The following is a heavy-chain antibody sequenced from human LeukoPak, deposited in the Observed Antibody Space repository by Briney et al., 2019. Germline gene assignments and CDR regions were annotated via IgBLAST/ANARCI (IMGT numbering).Heavy chain of an antibody. CDR2: ISRSSNYK. V-gene: IGHV3-21*01. Sequence: GGSLRLSCAASGFTFSYYGMHWVRQAPGKGLEWVSSISRSSNYKYYADSVKGRFTISRDNAKNSLYLQMNSLRAEDTAVYYCARDSGSYYLSAFDIWGQGTMVTVSS. J-gene: IGHJ3*02. D-gene: IGHD1-26*01. CDR1: GFTFSYYG. CDR3: ARDSGSYYLSAFDI.